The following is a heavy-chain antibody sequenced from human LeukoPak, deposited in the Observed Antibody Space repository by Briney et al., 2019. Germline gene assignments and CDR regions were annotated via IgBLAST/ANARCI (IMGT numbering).Heavy chain of an antibody. CDR3: AKRPTVTYGMDV. J-gene: IGHJ6*02. CDR2: FDPEDGET. D-gene: IGHD4-17*01. CDR1: GYTLTELS. V-gene: IGHV1-24*01. Sequence: ASVKVSCKVSGYTLTELSMHWVRQAPGKGLEWMGGFDPEDGETIYAQKFQGRVTITADESTSTAYMELSSLRSEDTAVYYCAKRPTVTYGMDVWGQGTMVTVSS.